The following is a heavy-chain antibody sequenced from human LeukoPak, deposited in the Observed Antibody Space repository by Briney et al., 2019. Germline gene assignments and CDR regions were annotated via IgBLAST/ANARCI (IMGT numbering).Heavy chain of an antibody. Sequence: PGASVKLSCTASGGTFSSYAISWVRQAPGQGLEWMGGIIPIFGTANYAQKFQGRVTITADESTSTAYMELSSLRSEDTAVYYCARGSHYDILTGHFDYWVQGTLLTVSS. J-gene: IGHJ4*02. V-gene: IGHV1-69*13. D-gene: IGHD3-9*01. CDR1: GGTFSSYA. CDR3: ARGSHYDILTGHFDY. CDR2: IIPIFGTA.